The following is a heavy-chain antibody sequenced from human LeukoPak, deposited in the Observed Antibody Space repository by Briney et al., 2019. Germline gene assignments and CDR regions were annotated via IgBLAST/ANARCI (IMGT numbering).Heavy chain of an antibody. V-gene: IGHV3-23*01. CDR2: ISGSGSST. CDR1: GFTSSDYY. D-gene: IGHD5-12*01. CDR3: AKRGYESSDLFDF. Sequence: GGSLRLSCAASGFTSSDYYMSWVRQAPGKGPEWVSGISGSGSSTKYADSVKGRFTISRDISKNTLYLQMSSPTAEDTAVYYCAKRGYESSDLFDFWGQGTLVTVSS. J-gene: IGHJ4*02.